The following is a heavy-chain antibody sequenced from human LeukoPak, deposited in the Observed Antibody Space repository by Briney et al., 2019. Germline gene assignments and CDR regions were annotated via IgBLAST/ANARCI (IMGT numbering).Heavy chain of an antibody. D-gene: IGHD6-19*01. Sequence: PGGSLRLSCAASGFSLSNYWMNWVRQAPGKGLEWVANIKQDGSEKNYVDSMKGRFSISRDNAKNTLFLQMNSLGAEDTAVYYCARAGWYRFDYWGQGTLVTVSS. J-gene: IGHJ4*02. V-gene: IGHV3-7*04. CDR3: ARAGWYRFDY. CDR1: GFSLSNYW. CDR2: IKQDGSEK.